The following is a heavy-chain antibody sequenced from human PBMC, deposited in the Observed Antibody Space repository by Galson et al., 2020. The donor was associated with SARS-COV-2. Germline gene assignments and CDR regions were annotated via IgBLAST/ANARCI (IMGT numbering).Heavy chain of an antibody. CDR1: GFAVSDSS. V-gene: IGHV3-53*01. Sequence: GESLKISCAASGFAVSDSSMSWIRQAPGKGLEWVALLYTGGSASYTGSVKGRFTISRDNSKNSLYLHMNSLRLEDTAVYYCARDPYSGGWTNYYYFGMDVWGQGTTVTVSS. D-gene: IGHD6-19*01. J-gene: IGHJ6*02. CDR2: LYTGGSA. CDR3: ARDPYSGGWTNYYYFGMDV.